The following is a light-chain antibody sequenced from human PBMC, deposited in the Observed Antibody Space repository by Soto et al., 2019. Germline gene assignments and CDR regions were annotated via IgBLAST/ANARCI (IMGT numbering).Light chain of an antibody. V-gene: IGKV3-20*01. J-gene: IGKJ4*01. CDR1: QSVSTTY. CDR2: GTS. CDR3: QQYGSSPPNT. Sequence: ETVLTQSPGTLSLSPGERATLSCRASQSVSTTYLAWYQQKPGQSPRLLISGTSNRATGIPDRFSGSGSGTDFTLTISRLEPEDFAVYYCQQYGSSPPNTFGGGTKVDIK.